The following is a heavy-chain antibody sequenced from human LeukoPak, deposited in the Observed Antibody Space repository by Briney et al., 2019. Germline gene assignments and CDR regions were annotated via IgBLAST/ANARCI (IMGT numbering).Heavy chain of an antibody. D-gene: IGHD2-2*01. V-gene: IGHV4-31*03. Sequence: SETLSLTCTVSGGSISSGGYYWSWIRQHPGKGLEWIGYIYYSGSTYYNPSLKSRVTISVDTSKNQFSLKLSSVTAADTAVYYCARTVVVPAAMGYYFDYWGQGTLVTVSS. CDR1: GGSISSGGYY. CDR2: IYYSGST. CDR3: ARTVVVPAAMGYYFDY. J-gene: IGHJ4*02.